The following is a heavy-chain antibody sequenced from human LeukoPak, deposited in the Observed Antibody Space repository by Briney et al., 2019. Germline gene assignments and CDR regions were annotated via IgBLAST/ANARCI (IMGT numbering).Heavy chain of an antibody. J-gene: IGHJ4*02. Sequence: GGSLRLSCAASGFTFSSNYMSWVRQAPGKGLEWVAVIYSGGSTYYADSVKGRFTISRDESKNTLYLQMNSLRAEDTAVYFCARVSGGNSNIDYWGQGTLVTVSS. V-gene: IGHV3-53*01. CDR1: GFTFSSNY. D-gene: IGHD4-23*01. CDR2: IYSGGST. CDR3: ARVSGGNSNIDY.